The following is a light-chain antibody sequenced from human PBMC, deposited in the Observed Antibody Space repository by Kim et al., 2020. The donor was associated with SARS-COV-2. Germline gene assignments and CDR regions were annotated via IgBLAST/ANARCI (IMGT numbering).Light chain of an antibody. V-gene: IGKV3-20*01. J-gene: IGKJ2*01. CDR1: QSVSSSY. CDR2: GAS. CDR3: QQYGRSNVT. Sequence: EIVLTQSPGTLSLSPGERATLSCRASQSVSSSYLAWYQQKPGPAPRLLIYGASSRATGIPDRFSGSGTGTDFTLTISRLEPEDVAVYYCQQYGRSNVTFGQGTKLEI.